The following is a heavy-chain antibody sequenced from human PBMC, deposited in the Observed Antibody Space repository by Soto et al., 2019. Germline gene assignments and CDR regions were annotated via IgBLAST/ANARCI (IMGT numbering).Heavy chain of an antibody. D-gene: IGHD3-3*01. V-gene: IGHV1-8*01. J-gene: IGHJ4*02. Sequence: ASVKVSCKASGYTFTSYDINWVRQATGQGLEWMGWMNPNSGNTGYAQKFQGRVTMTRNTSISTAYMELSSLRSEDTAVYYCARGSLGSDDFWSAVDYWGQGTLVTVSS. CDR2: MNPNSGNT. CDR1: GYTFTSYD. CDR3: ARGSLGSDDFWSAVDY.